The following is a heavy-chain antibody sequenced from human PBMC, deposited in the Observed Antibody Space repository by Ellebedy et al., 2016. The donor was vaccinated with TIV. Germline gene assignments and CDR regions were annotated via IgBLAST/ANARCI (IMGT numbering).Heavy chain of an antibody. J-gene: IGHJ6*02. CDR3: ARDLRYYGSGSYYLYYYYGMDV. CDR1: GFTVSSYS. D-gene: IGHD3-10*01. CDR2: ISSNGGST. Sequence: GGSLRLSCAASGFTVSSYSMNWVRQAPGKGLEYVSAISSNGGSTYYANSVKGRFTISRDNSKNTLYLQMNSLRDEDTAVYYCARDLRYYGSGSYYLYYYYGMDVWGQGTTVTVSS. V-gene: IGHV3-64*01.